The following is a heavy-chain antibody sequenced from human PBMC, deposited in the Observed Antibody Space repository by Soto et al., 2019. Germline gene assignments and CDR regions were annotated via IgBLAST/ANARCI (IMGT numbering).Heavy chain of an antibody. CDR3: AKAQYTGISKTLDY. V-gene: IGHV3-33*06. J-gene: IGHJ4*02. CDR2: IVNDGSEQ. Sequence: QVQLVESGGGVVRPGRSLRLSCAATGFSFSTHGMHWVRQAPGKGLEWVAVIVNDGSEQDYSDSVKGRFTISRDDPKSTLYLQMHTLRGDDTAVYYCAKAQYTGISKTLDYWGQGTLVTVST. CDR1: GFSFSTHG. D-gene: IGHD1-26*01.